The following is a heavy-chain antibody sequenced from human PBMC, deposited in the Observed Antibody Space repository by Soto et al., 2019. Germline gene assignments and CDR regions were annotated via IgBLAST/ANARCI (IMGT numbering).Heavy chain of an antibody. Sequence: GGSLRLSCEASGFTFSGYGMHWVRQAPGKGLEWVAVISYYGTNEYYEDSVKGRFTISRDNSKNTLYLQMNSPRIEDTAVYFCAKEDTSGRYSVDYWGQGSQVTVSS. CDR2: ISYYGTNE. V-gene: IGHV3-30*18. J-gene: IGHJ4*02. CDR1: GFTFSGYG. D-gene: IGHD1-26*01. CDR3: AKEDTSGRYSVDY.